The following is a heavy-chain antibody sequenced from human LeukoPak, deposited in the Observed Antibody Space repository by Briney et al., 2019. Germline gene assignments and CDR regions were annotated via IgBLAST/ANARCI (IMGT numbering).Heavy chain of an antibody. CDR3: AELGITMIGGV. V-gene: IGHV3-48*01. CDR1: GFTFSSYS. J-gene: IGHJ6*04. CDR2: ISSSSSTI. Sequence: GGSLRLSCAASGFTFSSYSMNWVRQAPGKGLEWVSYISSSSSTIYYADSVKGRFTISRDNAKNSLYLQMNTLRAEDTAVYYCAELGITMIGGVWGKGTTVTISS. D-gene: IGHD3-10*02.